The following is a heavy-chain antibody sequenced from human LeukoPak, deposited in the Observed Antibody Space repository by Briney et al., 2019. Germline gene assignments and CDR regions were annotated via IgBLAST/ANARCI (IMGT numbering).Heavy chain of an antibody. CDR1: GFTFSSYN. J-gene: IGHJ4*02. V-gene: IGHV3-21*01. CDR3: ARVGGHCTSTSCPPPDY. Sequence: GGSLRLSCAASGFTFSSYNMDWVRQAPGKGLEWVSFIDSSSRYIYQADSVKGRFTISRDNAKSSVFLQMNSLRAEDTAVYCCARVGGHCTSTSCPPPDYWGQGTLVTVSS. D-gene: IGHD2-2*01. CDR2: IDSSSRYI.